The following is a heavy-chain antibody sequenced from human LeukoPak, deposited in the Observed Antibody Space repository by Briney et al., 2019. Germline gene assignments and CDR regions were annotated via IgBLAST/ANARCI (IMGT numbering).Heavy chain of an antibody. J-gene: IGHJ5*02. CDR2: IIPILGIA. V-gene: IGHV1-69*04. CDR1: GGTFSSYA. D-gene: IGHD3-22*01. CDR3: ARDLYDSSGLSPWFDP. Sequence: ASVKVSCKASGGTFSSYAISWVRQAPGQGLEWMGRIIPILGIANYAQKFQGRVTITADKSTSTAYMELSSLRSEDTAVYCCARDLYDSSGLSPWFDPWGQGTLVTVSS.